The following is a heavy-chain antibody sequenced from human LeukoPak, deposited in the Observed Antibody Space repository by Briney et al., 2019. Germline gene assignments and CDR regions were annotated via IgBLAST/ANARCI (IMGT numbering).Heavy chain of an antibody. CDR1: GFIFSSYS. V-gene: IGHV3-21*01. CDR3: ARDPSYCGGDCYSDY. Sequence: GGSLRLSCAASGFIFSSYSMNWVRQAQGKGLEWVSSISSSSSYIYYADSVKGRFTISRDNAKNSLYLQMNSLGADDTAVYYCARDPSYCGGDCYSDYWGQGTLVTVSS. CDR2: ISSSSSYI. J-gene: IGHJ4*02. D-gene: IGHD2-21*02.